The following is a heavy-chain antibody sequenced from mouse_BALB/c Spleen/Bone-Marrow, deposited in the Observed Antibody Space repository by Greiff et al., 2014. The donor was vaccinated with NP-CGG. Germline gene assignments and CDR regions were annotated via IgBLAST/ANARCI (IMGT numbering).Heavy chain of an antibody. CDR3: ARERYGYDGWYLDV. CDR2: IAPGSGST. D-gene: IGHD2-2*01. CDR1: GYTFTNYW. Sequence: DLVKPGASVKLSCKTSGYTFTNYWINWIKQRPGQGPEWLGRIAPGSGSTYYNEMFKVKAPLTVDTSSSTAYIQLSSLSSEDSAVYFCARERYGYDGWYLDVWGAGTTVTVSS. V-gene: IGHV1S41*01. J-gene: IGHJ1*01.